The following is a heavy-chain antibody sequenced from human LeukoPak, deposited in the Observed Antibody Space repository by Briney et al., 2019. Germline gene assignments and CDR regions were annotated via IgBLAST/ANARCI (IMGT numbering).Heavy chain of an antibody. CDR1: GYTFTSYY. CDR2: INPSGGST. D-gene: IGHD3-10*01. CDR3: ARYGHSPYFDS. Sequence: ASVKVSCKASGYTFTSYYMHWVRQAPGQGLEWMGIINPSGGSTSYAQKFQGRVTMTRDTSISTVYMELSSLRSEDTAVYYCARYGHSPYFDSWGQGTLVTVSS. J-gene: IGHJ4*02. V-gene: IGHV1-46*01.